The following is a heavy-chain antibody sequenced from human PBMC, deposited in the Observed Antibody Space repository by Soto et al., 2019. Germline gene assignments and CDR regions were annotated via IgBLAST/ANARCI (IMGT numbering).Heavy chain of an antibody. D-gene: IGHD2-2*01. CDR2: INAGNGNT. Sequence: ASVKVSCKASGYTFTSYAMHWVRQAPGQRLEWMGWINAGNGNTKYSQKFQGRVTITRDTSASTAYMELSSLRSEDTAVYYCGRNMPHQSCAFEMWGQGTMVAVSS. CDR1: GYTFTSYA. J-gene: IGHJ3*02. CDR3: GRNMPHQSCAFEM. V-gene: IGHV1-3*01.